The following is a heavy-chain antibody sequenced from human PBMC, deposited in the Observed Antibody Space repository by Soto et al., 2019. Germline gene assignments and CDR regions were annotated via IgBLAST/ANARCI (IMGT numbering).Heavy chain of an antibody. V-gene: IGHV3-33*01. J-gene: IGHJ4*02. Sequence: QFQLEQSGGGVVQPGRSLKLSCAASGFTFSTYGMHWVRHAPGTGLEWMAVIWNDGTNKYYAYSVKGRFTISRDNSTDTLYLQMNSLRVEDTAVYYCARVAGFRWFGEFDYWGQGTLVIVSS. CDR3: ARVAGFRWFGEFDY. D-gene: IGHD3-10*01. CDR1: GFTFSTYG. CDR2: IWNDGTNK.